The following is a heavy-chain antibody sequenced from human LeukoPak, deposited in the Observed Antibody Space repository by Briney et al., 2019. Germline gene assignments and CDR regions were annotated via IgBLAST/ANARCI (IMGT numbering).Heavy chain of an antibody. J-gene: IGHJ5*02. V-gene: IGHV3-74*01. CDR1: GITLGNNW. CDR3: ARDVPHNWFDT. CDR2: INSDGGGA. Sequence: GGSMRLSCAASGITLGNNWMHWVRQGQGKVLVWLSQINSDGGGAIYADSVKGRFTGSRDNAKNTLYLQMNSLRADDTAVYYCARDVPHNWFDTWGQGTLVTVSS.